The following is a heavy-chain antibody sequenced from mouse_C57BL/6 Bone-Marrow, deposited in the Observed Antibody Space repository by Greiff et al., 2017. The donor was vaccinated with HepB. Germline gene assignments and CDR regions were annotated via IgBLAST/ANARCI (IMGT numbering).Heavy chain of an antibody. Sequence: EVNVVESGGGLVKPGGSLKLSCAASGFTFSSYAMSWVRQTPEKRLEWVATISDGGSYTYYPDNVKGRFTISRDNAKNNLYLQMSHLKSEDTAMYYCARPLLIFYYGSSLFAYWGQGTLVTVSA. CDR1: GFTFSSYA. J-gene: IGHJ3*01. V-gene: IGHV5-4*03. D-gene: IGHD1-1*01. CDR2: ISDGGSYT. CDR3: ARPLLIFYYGSSLFAY.